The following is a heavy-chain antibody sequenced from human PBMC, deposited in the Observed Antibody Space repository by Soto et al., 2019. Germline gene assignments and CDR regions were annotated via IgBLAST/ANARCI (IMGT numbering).Heavy chain of an antibody. CDR3: ARDRYCSSTSCLLGKDNWFDP. Sequence: ASVKVSCKASGGTFSSYAISWVRQAPGQGLEWMGGIIPIFGTANYAQKFQGRVTITADESTSTAYMELSSLRSEDTAVYYCARDRYCSSTSCLLGKDNWFDPWGQGPLVTVSS. CDR2: IIPIFGTA. J-gene: IGHJ5*02. V-gene: IGHV1-69*13. CDR1: GGTFSSYA. D-gene: IGHD2-2*01.